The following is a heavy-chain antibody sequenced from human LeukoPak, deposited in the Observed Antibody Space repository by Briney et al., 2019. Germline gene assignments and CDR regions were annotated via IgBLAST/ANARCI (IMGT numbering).Heavy chain of an antibody. CDR2: IIPIFGTA. V-gene: IGHV1-69*13. J-gene: IGHJ4*02. CDR3: VRAGEVRTIFGVSWVY. D-gene: IGHD3-3*01. CDR1: GGTFSSYA. Sequence: SVKVSCKASGGTFSSYAISWVRQAPGQGLEWMGGIIPIFGTANYAQKFQGRVTITADESTSTAYMELSSLRSEDTAVYYCVRAGEVRTIFGVSWVYWGQGTLVTVSS.